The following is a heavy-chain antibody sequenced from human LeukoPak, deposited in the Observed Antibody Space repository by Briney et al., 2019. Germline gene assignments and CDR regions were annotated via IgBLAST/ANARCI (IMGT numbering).Heavy chain of an antibody. CDR1: GFTFSSYW. CDR2: INTDGTTA. Sequence: GGSLRLSCAASGFTFSSYWMYWVRQAPGKGLEWVSRINTDGTTATYADSVKGRFTVSRDNTKNTLYLQMNSLRAEDTAVYYCARLDAYSSSRYQGYVWGQGTMVTVSS. J-gene: IGHJ3*01. V-gene: IGHV3-74*01. CDR3: ARLDAYSSSRYQGYV. D-gene: IGHD6-13*01.